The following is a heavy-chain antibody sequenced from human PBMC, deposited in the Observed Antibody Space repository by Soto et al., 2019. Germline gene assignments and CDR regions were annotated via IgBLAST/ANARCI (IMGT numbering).Heavy chain of an antibody. J-gene: IGHJ6*02. CDR3: ARDQPVYYCSGSSYGMDV. V-gene: IGHV1-69*08. CDR1: GGTFSSYT. D-gene: IGHD3-10*01. Sequence: QVQLVQSGAEVKKPGSSVQVSCKASGGTFSSYTISWVRQAPGQGLEWMGRIIPILGIANYAQKFQGRVTITEDKSTSTAYMELSSLRSEDTAVYYCARDQPVYYCSGSSYGMDVWGQWTTVTVSS. CDR2: IIPILGIA.